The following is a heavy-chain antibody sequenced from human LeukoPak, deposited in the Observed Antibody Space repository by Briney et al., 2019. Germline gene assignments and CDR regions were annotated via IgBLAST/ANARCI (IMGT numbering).Heavy chain of an antibody. Sequence: PGGSLRLSCAASGFTFITSSMNWVRQAPGKGLEWVSAISGSGGSTYYADSVKGRFTISRDNSKNTLYLQMNSLRAEDTAVYYCAKDETGYSSSWSTFYYYYYYMDVWGKGTTVTISS. D-gene: IGHD6-13*01. CDR3: AKDETGYSSSWSTFYYYYYYMDV. CDR1: GFTFITSS. CDR2: ISGSGGST. J-gene: IGHJ6*03. V-gene: IGHV3-23*01.